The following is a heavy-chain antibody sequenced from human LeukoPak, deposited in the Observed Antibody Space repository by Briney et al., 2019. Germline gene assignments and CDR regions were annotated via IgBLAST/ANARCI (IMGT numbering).Heavy chain of an antibody. Sequence: SETLSLTCAVSGSSISSGYYWCWIRQPPGKGLEWIGSVYHSGSTYYNPSLKSRVTMSVDTSKNQFSLKLSSVTAADTAVYYCARHQWELGAFDIWGQGTMVTVFS. J-gene: IGHJ3*02. CDR1: GSSISSGYY. V-gene: IGHV4-38-2*01. D-gene: IGHD1-26*01. CDR3: ARHQWELGAFDI. CDR2: VYHSGST.